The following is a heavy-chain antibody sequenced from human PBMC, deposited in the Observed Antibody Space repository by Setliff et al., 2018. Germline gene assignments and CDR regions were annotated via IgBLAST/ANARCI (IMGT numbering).Heavy chain of an antibody. CDR3: AKGFDYGSGICDY. Sequence: GGSLRLSCAASGFTFSSYTMNWVRQAPGKGLEWLSYIANGGSPIYYADSVKGRFTISRDNAKNSVYLQMNSLRVEDTAVYYCAKGFDYGSGICDYWGQGTPVTVSS. CDR2: IANGGSPI. J-gene: IGHJ4*02. CDR1: GFTFSSYT. D-gene: IGHD3-10*01. V-gene: IGHV3-48*01.